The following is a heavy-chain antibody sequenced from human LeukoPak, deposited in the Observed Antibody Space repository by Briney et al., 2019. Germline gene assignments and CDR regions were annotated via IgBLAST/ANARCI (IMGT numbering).Heavy chain of an antibody. J-gene: IGHJ4*02. V-gene: IGHV3-30-3*01. CDR2: ISYDENDK. D-gene: IGHD3-10*01. CDR3: AKDRVTMVRGVIIGFDY. CDR1: GFTFSPYA. Sequence: GGSLRLSCAASGFTFSPYAMHWVRQAPGKGLEWVAVISYDENDKHYADSVKGRFTISRDNSKNTLYLQMNSLRAEDTAVYYCAKDRVTMVRGVIIGFDYWGQGTLVTVSS.